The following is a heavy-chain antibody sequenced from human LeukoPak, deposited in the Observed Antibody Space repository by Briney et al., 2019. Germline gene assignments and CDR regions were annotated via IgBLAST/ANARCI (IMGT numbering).Heavy chain of an antibody. CDR1: GFTFSSYA. Sequence: GASLRLSCAASGFTFSSYAMSWVRQAPGKGLEWVSAISGSGGGTYYADSVKGRFTISRDNSKNTLYLQMNSLRAEDTAVYYCAKAEGHGDYYFDYWGQGTLVTVSS. V-gene: IGHV3-23*01. CDR2: ISGSGGGT. D-gene: IGHD4-17*01. J-gene: IGHJ4*02. CDR3: AKAEGHGDYYFDY.